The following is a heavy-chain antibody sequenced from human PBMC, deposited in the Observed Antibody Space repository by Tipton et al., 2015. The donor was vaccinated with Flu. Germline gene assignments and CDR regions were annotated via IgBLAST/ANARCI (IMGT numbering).Heavy chain of an antibody. CDR3: ARDQWVGESPDHGMDV. D-gene: IGHD3-10*01. CDR2: IYSGGST. CDR1: GFTVSSNY. Sequence: SLRLSCAASGFTVSSNYMSWVRQAPGKGLEWVSVIYSGGSTYYADSVKGRFTISRDNSKNTLYLQMNSLRAEDTAVYYCARDQWVGESPDHGMDVWGQGTTVTVSS. V-gene: IGHV3-53*01. J-gene: IGHJ6*02.